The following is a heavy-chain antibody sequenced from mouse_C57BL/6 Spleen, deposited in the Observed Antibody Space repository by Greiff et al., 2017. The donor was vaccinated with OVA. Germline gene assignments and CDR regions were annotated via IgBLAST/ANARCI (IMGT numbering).Heavy chain of an antibody. Sequence: EVKLMESGPGLVKPSQSLSLTCSVTGYSITSGYYWNWIRQFPGNKLEWMGYISYDGSNNYNPSLKNRISITRDTSKNQFFLKLNSVTTEDTATYDCARLITTVVARYFDVWGTGTTVTVSS. J-gene: IGHJ1*03. V-gene: IGHV3-6*01. CDR3: ARLITTVVARYFDV. CDR1: GYSITSGYY. D-gene: IGHD1-1*01. CDR2: ISYDGSN.